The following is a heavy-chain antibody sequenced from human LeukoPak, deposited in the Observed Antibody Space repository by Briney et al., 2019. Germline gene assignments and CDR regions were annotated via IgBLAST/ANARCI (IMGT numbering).Heavy chain of an antibody. V-gene: IGHV3-30*18. D-gene: IGHD2-2*01. CDR1: GVTFRNYG. Sequence: GGSLRLSCAASGVTFRNYGMHWVRQVPGKGLEWLGVVTYDGSKAFYADSVKGRLTISRDNSKNTLYLQMNTLRVEDRAVYFCAKDQRTMTRRMDVWGQGTAVIVSS. CDR2: VTYDGSKA. J-gene: IGHJ6*02. CDR3: AKDQRTMTRRMDV.